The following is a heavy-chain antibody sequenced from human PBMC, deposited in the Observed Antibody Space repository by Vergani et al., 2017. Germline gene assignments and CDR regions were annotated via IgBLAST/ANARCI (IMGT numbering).Heavy chain of an antibody. D-gene: IGHD1-26*01. CDR3: ARRXERWETLLRDDFDV. CDR1: GGSLSGYY. J-gene: IGHJ3*01. V-gene: IGHV4-34*01. Sequence: QVQLQQWGPGLLKPSETLPLTCAVYGGSLSGYYWSWIRLAPGKGLEWIWEINHSGTINYNPPLKSPFNVSIDTSRDHFSLKLRSVSAADTAVYFCARRXERWETLLRDDFDVWGQGTFVTVSP. CDR2: INHSGTI.